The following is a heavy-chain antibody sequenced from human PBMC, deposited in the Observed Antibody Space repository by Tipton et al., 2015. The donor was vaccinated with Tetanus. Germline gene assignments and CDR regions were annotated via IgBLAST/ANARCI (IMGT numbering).Heavy chain of an antibody. J-gene: IGHJ4*02. D-gene: IGHD1-1*01. CDR2: IYHSGNT. V-gene: IGHV4-61*01. CDR1: GGSVSGSSHY. Sequence: LRLSCTVSGGSVSGSSHYWSWIRQPPGKQLEWVGYIYHSGNTNYNPSLKSRVAISFGTSKNQFSLSLESVTPADTAVYYCARANNDIPKKGPFDSWGQGTLVIVSS. CDR3: ARANNDIPKKGPFDS.